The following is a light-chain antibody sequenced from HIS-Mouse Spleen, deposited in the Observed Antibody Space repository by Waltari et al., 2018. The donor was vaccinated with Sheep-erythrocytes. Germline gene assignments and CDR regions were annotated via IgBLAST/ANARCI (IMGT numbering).Light chain of an antibody. CDR3: CSYAGSSTPWV. J-gene: IGLJ3*02. CDR2: EGS. CDR1: SSDVGSYNL. Sequence: QSALTQPASVSGSPGQSITISCTGTSSDVGSYNLVSWYQQHPGKAPQLMIYEGSQRPSGFSNRFSGSKAGNTASLTISGLQAEDEADYYCCSYAGSSTPWVFGGGTKLTVL. V-gene: IGLV2-23*01.